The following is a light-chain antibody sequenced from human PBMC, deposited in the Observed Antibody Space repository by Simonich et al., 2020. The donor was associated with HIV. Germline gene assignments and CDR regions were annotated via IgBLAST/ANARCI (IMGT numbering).Light chain of an antibody. CDR3: QQLNSYPYT. J-gene: IGKJ2*01. Sequence: DIHMTQSPSSLSASVGDRVTITCRASQGISSYLAWYQQKPGKDPKLLIYAASTLQSGVPSRFSGSGSGTEFTLTISSLQPEDFATYYCQQLNSYPYTFGQGTKLEIK. V-gene: IGKV1-9*01. CDR1: QGISSY. CDR2: AAS.